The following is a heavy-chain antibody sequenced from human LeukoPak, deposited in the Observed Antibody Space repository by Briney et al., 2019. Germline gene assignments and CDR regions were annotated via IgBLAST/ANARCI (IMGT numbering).Heavy chain of an antibody. CDR3: ARVFDSGSQAYFYYMDV. CDR1: GGSISSYY. D-gene: IGHD3-10*01. V-gene: IGHV4-59*08. Sequence: SETLSLTCTVSGGSISSYYWSWIRQPPGKGLEWIGFIFYSGTTNYNPSLKSRVTISVDTSKNQFSLKLSSVTAADTAVYYCARVFDSGSQAYFYYMDVWGKGTTVTISS. CDR2: IFYSGTT. J-gene: IGHJ6*03.